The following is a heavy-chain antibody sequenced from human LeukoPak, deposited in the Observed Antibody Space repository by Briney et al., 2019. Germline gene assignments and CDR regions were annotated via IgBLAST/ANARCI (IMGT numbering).Heavy chain of an antibody. D-gene: IGHD6-13*01. CDR3: ARHLGSSWNDAFDI. J-gene: IGHJ3*02. Sequence: SETLSLTCTVSGGSISSSSYYWGWIRQPPGKGLEWIGSIYYSGSTYYNPSLKSRVTISVDTSKNQFSLKLSSVTAADTAVYYCARHLGSSWNDAFDIWGQGTIVTVSS. CDR1: GGSISSSSYY. V-gene: IGHV4-39*01. CDR2: IYYSGST.